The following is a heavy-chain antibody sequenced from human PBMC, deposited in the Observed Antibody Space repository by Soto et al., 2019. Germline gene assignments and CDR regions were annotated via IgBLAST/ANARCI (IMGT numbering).Heavy chain of an antibody. V-gene: IGHV3-30-3*01. D-gene: IGHD1-26*01. CDR1: GFTFSSYA. CDR3: ARDPHGGSYYLDY. CDR2: ISYDGSNK. J-gene: IGHJ4*02. Sequence: QVQLVECGGGVVQPGRSLRLSCAASGFTFSSYAMHWVRQAPGKGLEWVAVISYDGSNKYYADSVKGRFTISRDNSKNTLYLQMNSLRAEDTAVYYCARDPHGGSYYLDYWGQGTLVTVSS.